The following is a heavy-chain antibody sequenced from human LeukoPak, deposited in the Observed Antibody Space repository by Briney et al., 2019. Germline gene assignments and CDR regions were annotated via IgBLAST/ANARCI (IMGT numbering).Heavy chain of an antibody. V-gene: IGHV4-38-2*01. Sequence: SETLSLTCAVSGSSISSGSYCGWIRQPPGRGLEWIGNIYHSGSTYYDPSLKSRVTLSVDTSKNQFSLRLSSVTAADTAVYYCARRTDAFPYYFDYWGQGTLVTVSS. J-gene: IGHJ4*02. CDR2: IYHSGST. CDR3: ARRTDAFPYYFDY. CDR1: GSSISSGSY. D-gene: IGHD2-2*01.